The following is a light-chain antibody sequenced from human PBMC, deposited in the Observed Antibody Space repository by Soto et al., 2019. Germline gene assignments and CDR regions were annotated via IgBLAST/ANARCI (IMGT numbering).Light chain of an antibody. CDR1: SSNIGAGYD. CDR2: GNS. CDR3: QSYDSSLSVV. V-gene: IGLV1-40*01. J-gene: IGLJ2*01. Sequence: QSVLTQPPSVSGAPGQRVTISCTGSSSNIGAGYDVHWYQQLPGTAPKLLIYGNSNRPSGVPDRFSGSKSGTSASLAITGLQAEYEADYYCQSYDSSLSVVFGGGTELTFL.